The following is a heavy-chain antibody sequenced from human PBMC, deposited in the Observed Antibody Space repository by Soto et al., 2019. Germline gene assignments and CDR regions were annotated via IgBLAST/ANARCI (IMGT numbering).Heavy chain of an antibody. CDR1: GDSITSNSYF. Sequence: SSETLSLTCTVSGDSITSNSYFWAWIRQPPGKGLEWIGSIYYSGTTYYNPSLKSRVTISVDRSKNQFSLKLSSVTAADTAVYYCARPGDGGYASFDYWGQGTLVTVSS. CDR3: ARPGDGGYASFDY. J-gene: IGHJ4*02. D-gene: IGHD5-12*01. CDR2: IYYSGTT. V-gene: IGHV4-39*01.